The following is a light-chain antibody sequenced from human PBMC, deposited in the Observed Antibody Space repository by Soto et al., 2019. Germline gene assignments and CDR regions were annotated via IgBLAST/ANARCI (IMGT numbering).Light chain of an antibody. CDR3: QQFYTTPWT. Sequence: DIVLTQSPGTLSFSPGERATLSCRTSESISSEYLAWYQQRPGQAPRLLIYGASTRDSGVPDRFSGSGSGTDFTLTISSLHAEDVAVYYCQQFYTTPWTFGQGTKVDIK. J-gene: IGKJ1*01. V-gene: IGKV3-20*01. CDR2: GAS. CDR1: ESISSEY.